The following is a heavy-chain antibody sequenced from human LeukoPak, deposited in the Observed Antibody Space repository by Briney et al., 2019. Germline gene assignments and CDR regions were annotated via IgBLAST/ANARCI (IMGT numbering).Heavy chain of an antibody. J-gene: IGHJ4*02. CDR1: GCSFTSYW. D-gene: IGHD6-19*01. CDR2: IYPGDSNT. CDR3: ARHASSGWYVDY. V-gene: IGHV5-51*01. Sequence: GASLKISCKGSGCSFTSYWIGCVLQMPGKSLEGMGIIYPGDSNTRYSPSFQGQVTISADKSISTAYLQWSSLKASDTAMYYCARHASSGWYVDYWGQGTLVTVSS.